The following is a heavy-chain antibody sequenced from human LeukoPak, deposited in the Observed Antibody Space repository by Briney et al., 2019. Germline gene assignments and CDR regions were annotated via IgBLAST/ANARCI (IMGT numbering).Heavy chain of an antibody. CDR1: GFTFSSYW. CDR2: IKPDGSEQ. D-gene: IGHD3-16*01. CDR3: VRDAGGGGDFDY. J-gene: IGHJ4*02. Sequence: GGSLRLSCAASGFTFSSYWMPWVRQAPGKGLQWVANIKPDGSEQYYVDSVKGRFTISRDNAKNSLYLQMNSLRAEDTAVYYCVRDAGGGGDFDYWGQGTLVTVSS. V-gene: IGHV3-7*01.